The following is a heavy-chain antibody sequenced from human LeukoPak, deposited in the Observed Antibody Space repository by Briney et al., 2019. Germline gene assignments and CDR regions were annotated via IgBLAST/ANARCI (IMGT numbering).Heavy chain of an antibody. CDR3: AGNRKYYYDSSALDV. J-gene: IGHJ6*02. CDR1: GYTFTDYY. CDR2: IDPNSGGT. V-gene: IGHV1-2*02. D-gene: IGHD3-22*01. Sequence: APVKVSCKASGYTFTDYYMRWVRQAPGQGLEWMGWIDPNSGGTNYAHKFQGRVTMTRDTSISTAYMELSRLRSDDTAVYYCAGNRKYYYDSSALDVWGQGTTVTISS.